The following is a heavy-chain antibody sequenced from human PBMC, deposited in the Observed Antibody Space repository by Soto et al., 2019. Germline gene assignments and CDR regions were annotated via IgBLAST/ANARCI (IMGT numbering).Heavy chain of an antibody. J-gene: IGHJ6*02. CDR2: ITRSGSYI. D-gene: IGHD5-18*01. Sequence: EVQLVESGGGLAKPGGSLRLSCAASGFTFNSYTMNWVRQAPGKGLEWVSSITRSGSYIYYADSVKGRFTISRDNAKNSLYLQMNSLRAEDTAVYYCVRGIYIFGRFDYYYYGMDVWGQGTTVTVSS. CDR1: GFTFNSYT. V-gene: IGHV3-21*01. CDR3: VRGIYIFGRFDYYYYGMDV.